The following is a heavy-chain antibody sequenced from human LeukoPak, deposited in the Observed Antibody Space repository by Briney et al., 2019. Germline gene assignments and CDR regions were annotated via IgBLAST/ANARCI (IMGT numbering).Heavy chain of an antibody. Sequence: SQTLSLTCVISGDSVSSKVAAWNWIRLSPSRGLEWLGRTYERSRWSNDYAVSVKSRISINPDTSKNQFSLQLDSVIPEDTAVYYCARGFAQIAPRAFDIWGQGTMVTVSP. CDR2: TYERSRWSN. CDR3: ARGFAQIAPRAFDI. D-gene: IGHD2-21*01. J-gene: IGHJ3*02. CDR1: GDSVSSKVAA. V-gene: IGHV6-1*01.